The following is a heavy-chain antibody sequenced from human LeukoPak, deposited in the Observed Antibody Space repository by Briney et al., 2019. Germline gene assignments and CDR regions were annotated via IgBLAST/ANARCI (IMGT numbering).Heavy chain of an antibody. J-gene: IGHJ4*02. CDR2: IRYDGNDK. CDR3: AKPAVSMVRGVSLTFYFDY. CDR1: GFTFSYYG. D-gene: IGHD3-10*01. V-gene: IGHV3-30*02. Sequence: GGSLRLSCAASGFTFSYYGMHWVRQAPGKGLEWVAFIRYDGNDKYYADSVKGRFTISRDNSKNKLYLQMNSLRAEDTAVYYCAKPAVSMVRGVSLTFYFDYWGQGTLVTVSS.